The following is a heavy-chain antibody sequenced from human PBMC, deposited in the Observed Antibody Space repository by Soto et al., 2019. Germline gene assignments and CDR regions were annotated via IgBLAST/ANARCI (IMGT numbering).Heavy chain of an antibody. Sequence: GESLKISCKGSGYSFTSYWIGWVRQMPGKGLEWMGIIYPGDSDTRYRPSFQGQVTISADKSISTAYLQWSSLKASDTAMYYCARQIPGYCSGGSCYAAGYWGQGTLVTVSS. CDR3: ARQIPGYCSGGSCYAAGY. D-gene: IGHD2-15*01. V-gene: IGHV5-51*01. J-gene: IGHJ4*02. CDR1: GYSFTSYW. CDR2: IYPGDSDT.